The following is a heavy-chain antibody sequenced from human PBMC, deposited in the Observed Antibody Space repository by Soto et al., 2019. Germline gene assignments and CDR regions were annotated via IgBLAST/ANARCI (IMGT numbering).Heavy chain of an antibody. J-gene: IGHJ4*02. CDR3: VRRVSGNYDY. D-gene: IGHD1-7*01. CDR2: ISSNGGTT. CDR1: GFTFSSYD. V-gene: IGHV3-64*01. Sequence: EVQLAESGGGMVQPGGSLRLSCVASGFTFSSYDMHWVRQAPGKGLEYVSSISSNGGTTYYGNSVKGRFTISRDNSKNTRYLQMGSLRADDMAVYYCVRRVSGNYDYWGQGTLVTGSS.